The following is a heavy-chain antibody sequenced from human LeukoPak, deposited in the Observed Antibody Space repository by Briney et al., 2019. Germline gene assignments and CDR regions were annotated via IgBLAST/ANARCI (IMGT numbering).Heavy chain of an antibody. J-gene: IGHJ4*02. Sequence: SETLSLTCAVYGGSFSGYYWSWIRQPPGKGLEWIGEVNHSGTTNYNPSLKSRVTISVDKSKMQFSLKLTSVTAADTAVYYCARTPQGDDYGDYVADYWGQGTQVTVSS. CDR1: GGSFSGYY. CDR3: ARTPQGDDYGDYVADY. CDR2: VNHSGTT. D-gene: IGHD4-17*01. V-gene: IGHV4-34*01.